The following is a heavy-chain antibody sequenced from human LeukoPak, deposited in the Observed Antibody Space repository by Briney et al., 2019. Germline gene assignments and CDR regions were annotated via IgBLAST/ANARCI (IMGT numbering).Heavy chain of an antibody. D-gene: IGHD1-26*01. CDR3: ARAQVGAGPAKYYFDY. J-gene: IGHJ4*02. V-gene: IGHV4-59*08. Sequence: SETLSLTCTVSGGSISSYYWSWIRQPPGKGLEWIGYIYYSGSTYYNPSLKSRVTISVDTSKNQFSLKLSSVTAADTAVYYCARAQVGAGPAKYYFDYWGQGTLVTVSS. CDR2: IYYSGST. CDR1: GGSISSYY.